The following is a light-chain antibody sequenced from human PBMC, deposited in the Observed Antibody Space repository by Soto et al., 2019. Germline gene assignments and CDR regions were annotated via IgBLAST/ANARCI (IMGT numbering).Light chain of an antibody. J-gene: IGKJ3*01. CDR2: GAS. V-gene: IGKV3-20*01. CDR3: QQLVFT. Sequence: EIVLTQSPGTLSLSPGERATLSCRASQSVSSSYLAWYQQKPGQAPRLLIYGASSRTTGIPDRFSGSGSGTDFTLTTSRLEPEDFAVYYCQQLVFTFGPGTILDIK. CDR1: QSVSSSY.